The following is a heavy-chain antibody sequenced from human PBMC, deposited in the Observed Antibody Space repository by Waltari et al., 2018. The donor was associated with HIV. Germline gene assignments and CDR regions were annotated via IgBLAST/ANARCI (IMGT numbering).Heavy chain of an antibody. CDR1: GFSFSTYA. V-gene: IGHV3-23*01. Sequence: EVQLLESGGGFVQPGGSLPLSCAASGFSFSTYAMSWVRQAPGKGLEGVSAISGSGDNTYYADSVKGRFTISRDNSKNTLYLQMSSLRAEDTAVYYCAKGKTGDFWGQGTLVTVSS. CDR2: ISGSGDNT. CDR3: AKGKTGDF. J-gene: IGHJ4*02.